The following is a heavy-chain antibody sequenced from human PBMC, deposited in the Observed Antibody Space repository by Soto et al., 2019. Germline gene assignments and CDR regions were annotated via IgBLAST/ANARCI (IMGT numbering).Heavy chain of an antibody. CDR2: ISSSSSYI. CDR3: ARDRPIFGVVTPPDY. Sequence: EVQLVESGGGLVKPGGSLRLSCAASGFTFSSYSMNWVRQAPGKGLEWVSSISSSSSYIYYADSVKGRFTISRDNAKNSLYLQMNSLRAEDTAVYYCARDRPIFGVVTPPDYWGQGTLVTVSS. J-gene: IGHJ4*02. CDR1: GFTFSSYS. D-gene: IGHD3-3*01. V-gene: IGHV3-21*01.